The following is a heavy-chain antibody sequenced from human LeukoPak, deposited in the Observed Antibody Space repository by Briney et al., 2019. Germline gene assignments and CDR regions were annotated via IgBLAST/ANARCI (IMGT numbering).Heavy chain of an antibody. CDR2: ISYDGSNK. CDR3: ARESAVLRYFDWFPPSFDY. V-gene: IGHV3-30-3*01. J-gene: IGHJ4*02. Sequence: GGSLRLSCAASGFTFSSYAMHWVRQAPGKGVEWVAVISYDGSNKYYADSVKGRFTISRDNSKNTLYLQMNSLRAEDTAVYYCARESAVLRYFDWFPPSFDYWGQGTLVTVSS. CDR1: GFTFSSYA. D-gene: IGHD3-9*01.